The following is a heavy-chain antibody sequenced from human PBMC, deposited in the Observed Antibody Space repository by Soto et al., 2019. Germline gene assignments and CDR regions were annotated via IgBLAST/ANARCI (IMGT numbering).Heavy chain of an antibody. CDR2: ISGSGGST. Sequence: SYLKLSCAASEFTFSRSNITWVRQAPGKGLEWVSAISGSGGSTYYADSVKGRFTISRENSKNTLYLQMNSLRAEDTAVYYCAKDVCIGGPWCSSGFWGEGTLVTVFS. J-gene: IGHJ1*01. V-gene: IGHV3-23*01. CDR3: AKDVCIGGPWCSSGF. CDR1: EFTFSRSN. D-gene: IGHD2-15*01.